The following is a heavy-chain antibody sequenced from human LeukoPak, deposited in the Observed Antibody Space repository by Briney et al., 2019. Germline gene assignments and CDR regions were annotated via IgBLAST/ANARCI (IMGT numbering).Heavy chain of an antibody. CDR3: AKERNARGALDY. CDR2: IGVIGDQT. D-gene: IGHD2-2*01. CDR1: GFTFRIYG. Sequence: PGGSLRFSCAASGFTFRIYGMKWVCQAPREGLEWVSAIGVIGDQTFYADSVKGRFTISRDNSKNTLSLAMNNLRAEDTAVYYCAKERNARGALDYWGRGTLVTVSS. V-gene: IGHV3-23*01. J-gene: IGHJ4*02.